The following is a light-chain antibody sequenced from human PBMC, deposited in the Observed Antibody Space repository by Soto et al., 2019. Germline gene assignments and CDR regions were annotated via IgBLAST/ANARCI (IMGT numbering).Light chain of an antibody. J-gene: IGLJ1*01. CDR3: NSFTSSTTYV. CDR1: SSDVGGYNY. CDR2: EVS. V-gene: IGLV2-14*01. Sequence: QSVLTQPASVSGSPGQSITISCTGTSSDVGGYNYVCWYQHHPGKAPKLIISEVSNRPSGVSDRFSGSKSGNTASLTISGLQPEDEADYYCNSFTSSTTYVFGTGTEVTVL.